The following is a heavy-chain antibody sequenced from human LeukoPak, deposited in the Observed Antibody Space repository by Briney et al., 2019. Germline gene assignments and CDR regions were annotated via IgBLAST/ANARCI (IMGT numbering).Heavy chain of an antibody. D-gene: IGHD3-22*01. CDR1: GYSFTSYW. V-gene: IGHV5-51*01. J-gene: IGHJ4*02. CDR3: ARQRERGYNPFDQ. CDR2: IYPGDSDT. Sequence: GASLKISCKGSGYSFTSYWIGWVRQMPGKGLEGMGIIYPGDSDTRYSPSFQGQVTISADKSISTAYLQWSSLKASDTAMYYCARQRERGYNPFDQWGQGTLVTVSS.